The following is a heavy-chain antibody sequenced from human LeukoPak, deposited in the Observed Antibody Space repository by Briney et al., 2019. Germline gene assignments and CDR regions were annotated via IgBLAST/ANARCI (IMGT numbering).Heavy chain of an antibody. J-gene: IGHJ6*04. V-gene: IGHV1-2*04. D-gene: IGHD6-19*01. CDR1: GYTFTGYY. CDR3: ARDRGSSGWDTPYYYYGMDV. Sequence: ASVKVSCKASGYTFTGYYMHWVRQAPGQGLEWMGWINPNSGGTNYAQKFQGWVTMTTDTSISTAYMELSRLRSDDTAVYYCARDRGSSGWDTPYYYYGMDVWGKGTTVTVSS. CDR2: INPNSGGT.